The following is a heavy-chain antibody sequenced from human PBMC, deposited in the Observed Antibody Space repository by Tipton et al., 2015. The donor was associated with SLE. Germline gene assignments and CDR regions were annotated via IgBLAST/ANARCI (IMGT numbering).Heavy chain of an antibody. Sequence: SLRLSCAASGFTFSSYGMHWVRQAPGKGLEWVAVISYDGSNKYYADSVKGRFTISRDNSKNTLYLQMNSLRAEDTAVYYCATYFVEQHLDYWGQGTLVTVSS. V-gene: IGHV3-30*03. CDR2: ISYDGSNK. D-gene: IGHD6-13*01. J-gene: IGHJ4*02. CDR1: GFTFSSYG. CDR3: ATYFVEQHLDY.